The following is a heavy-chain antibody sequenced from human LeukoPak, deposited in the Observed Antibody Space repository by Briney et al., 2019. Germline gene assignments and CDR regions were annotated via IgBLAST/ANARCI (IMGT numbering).Heavy chain of an antibody. Sequence: GGSLRLSCAASGFTVSSNYMSWVRQAPGKGLEWVSVIYSGGSTYYADSVKGRFTISRDNSKNTLYLQMNSLRAKDTAVYYCASSGDQYYFDYWGQGALVTVSS. CDR1: GFTVSSNY. CDR3: ASSGDQYYFDY. J-gene: IGHJ4*02. V-gene: IGHV3-66*01. D-gene: IGHD6-19*01. CDR2: IYSGGST.